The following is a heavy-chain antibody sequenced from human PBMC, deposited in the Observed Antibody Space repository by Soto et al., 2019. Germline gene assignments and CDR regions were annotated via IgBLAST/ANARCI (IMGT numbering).Heavy chain of an antibody. D-gene: IGHD3-10*01. V-gene: IGHV4-39*01. J-gene: IGHJ4*02. CDR2: IYYSGST. Sequence: SETLSLTCTVSGGSISSSSYYWGWIRQPPGKGLEWIGSIYYSGSTYYNPSLKSRVTISVDTSKNQFSLKLSSVTAADTAVYYCACILWFGELLPYFDYWGQGTLVTVSS. CDR3: ACILWFGELLPYFDY. CDR1: GGSISSSSYY.